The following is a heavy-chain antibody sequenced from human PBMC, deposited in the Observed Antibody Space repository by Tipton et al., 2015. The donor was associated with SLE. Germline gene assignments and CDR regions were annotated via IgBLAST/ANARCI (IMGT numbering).Heavy chain of an antibody. V-gene: IGHV4-39*07. Sequence: TLSLTCSVSGGSIISSTFYWGWIRQPPGKGLEWIGTIHYSETIHYSGSTYLNPSLKNRVTISLVSSRDRFSLNLTSVTAADTAIYYCARYGMVVIASFDYWGQGTPVTVSS. J-gene: IGHJ4*02. CDR2: IHYSETIHYSGST. D-gene: IGHD2-21*01. CDR3: ARYGMVVIASFDY. CDR1: GGSIISSTFY.